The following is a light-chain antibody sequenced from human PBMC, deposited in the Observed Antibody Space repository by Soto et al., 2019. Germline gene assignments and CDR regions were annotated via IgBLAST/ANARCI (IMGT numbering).Light chain of an antibody. V-gene: IGKV1-5*03. Sequence: DIQMTQSPSTLSASVGDRVTITCRASQSISNWLAWYQQKPGKAPKLLIYKASSLESGVPSRFTGSGSGTEFTLTISSLQPDDFVTYYCQQYDTYWTFGQGTKVVIK. CDR3: QQYDTYWT. J-gene: IGKJ1*01. CDR1: QSISNW. CDR2: KAS.